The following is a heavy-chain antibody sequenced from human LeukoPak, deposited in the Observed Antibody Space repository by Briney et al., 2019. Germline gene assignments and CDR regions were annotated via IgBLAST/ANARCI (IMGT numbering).Heavy chain of an antibody. V-gene: IGHV1-2*02. Sequence: GASVRVSCKASGYTFIGYYMHWVRQAPGQGLEWMGWINPNSGGTNYAQKFQGRVTMTRDTSISTAYMELSRLRSDDTAVYYCARTNVVVVPAAVYYYMDVWGKGTTVTVSS. J-gene: IGHJ6*03. CDR1: GYTFIGYY. CDR2: INPNSGGT. D-gene: IGHD2-2*01. CDR3: ARTNVVVVPAAVYYYMDV.